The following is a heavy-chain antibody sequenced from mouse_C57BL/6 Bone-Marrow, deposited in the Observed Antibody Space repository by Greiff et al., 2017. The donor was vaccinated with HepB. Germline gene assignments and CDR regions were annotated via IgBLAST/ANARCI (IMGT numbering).Heavy chain of an antibody. CDR2: IRNKANGYTT. CDR3: ASRGYFDV. CDR1: GFTFTDYY. V-gene: IGHV7-3*01. J-gene: IGHJ1*03. Sequence: EVMLVESGGGLVQPGGSLSLSCAASGFTFTDYYMSWVRQPPGKALEWLGFIRNKANGYTTEYSASVKGRFTISRDNSQSILYLQMNALGAEDSATYYCASRGYFDVWGTGTTVTVSS.